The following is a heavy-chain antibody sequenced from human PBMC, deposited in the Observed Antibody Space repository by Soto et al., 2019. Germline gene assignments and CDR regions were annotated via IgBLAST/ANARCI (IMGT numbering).Heavy chain of an antibody. D-gene: IGHD5-18*01. CDR1: GFTFSTYS. J-gene: IGHJ4*02. CDR2: ISSSSTI. Sequence: GGSLRLSSAASGFTFSTYSMNWVRQAPGKGLEWVSYISSSSTIYYADSVKGRFTISRDNAKNSLYLQMNSLRAGDTAIYYCATDDMETACLDYWGQGTLVTVSS. V-gene: IGHV3-48*01. CDR3: ATDDMETACLDY.